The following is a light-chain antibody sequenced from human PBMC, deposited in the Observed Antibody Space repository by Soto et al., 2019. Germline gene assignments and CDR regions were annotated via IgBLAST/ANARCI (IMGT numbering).Light chain of an antibody. CDR3: QQYYSYPRG. V-gene: IGKV3D-15*01. CDR2: GAS. Sequence: EIVMTQSPVTLSVTPGERATLSCRAGQSVSSNLAWYQQKPGQAPRLLIYGASSRATGIPDRFSGSGSGTDFTLTISCLQSEDFATYYCQQYYSYPRGFGQGTRLEIK. J-gene: IGKJ5*01. CDR1: QSVSSN.